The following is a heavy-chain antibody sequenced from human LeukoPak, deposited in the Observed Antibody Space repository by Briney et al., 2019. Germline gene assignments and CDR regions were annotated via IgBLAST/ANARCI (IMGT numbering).Heavy chain of an antibody. CDR3: ARGFTIFGVVIINYFDY. J-gene: IGHJ4*02. Sequence: ASVKVSCKASGGTFSSYAISWVRQAPGQGLEWMGWINPNSGGTNYAQKFQGRVTMTRDTSISTAYMELSRLRSDDTAVYYCARGFTIFGVVIINYFDYWGQGTLVTVSS. D-gene: IGHD3-3*01. CDR2: INPNSGGT. V-gene: IGHV1-2*02. CDR1: GGTFSSYA.